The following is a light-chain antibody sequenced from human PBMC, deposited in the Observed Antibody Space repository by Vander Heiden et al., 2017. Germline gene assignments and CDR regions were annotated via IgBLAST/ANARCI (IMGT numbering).Light chain of an antibody. CDR3: AAWDDSLNGLV. CDR1: SSNIGGNT. J-gene: IGLJ1*01. CDR2: FND. Sequence: QSVVTQSPSASGTPGQRVTISCSGSSSNIGGNTVNWYQQLPGTAPKLLIYFNDQRPLGVPARFSGSKSDTSASLAISGLQPEDEADYYCAAWDDSLNGLVFGTGTKV. V-gene: IGLV1-44*01.